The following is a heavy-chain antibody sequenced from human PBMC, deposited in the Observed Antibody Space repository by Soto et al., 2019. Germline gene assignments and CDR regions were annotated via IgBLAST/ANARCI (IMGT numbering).Heavy chain of an antibody. V-gene: IGHV1-2*02. Sequence: ASVKVSCKASGYTFTGYYMHWVRQAPGQGLEWMGWINPNSGGTNYAQKFQGRVTMTRDTSISTAYMELSRLRSDDTAVYYCARPARRYCSSTSCYTGFDPWGQGTLVTVS. CDR2: INPNSGGT. D-gene: IGHD2-2*01. CDR1: GYTFTGYY. J-gene: IGHJ5*02. CDR3: ARPARRYCSSTSCYTGFDP.